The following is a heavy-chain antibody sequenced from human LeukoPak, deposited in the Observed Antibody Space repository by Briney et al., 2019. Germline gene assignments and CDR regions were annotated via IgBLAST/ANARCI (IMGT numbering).Heavy chain of an antibody. CDR2: IYYSGNT. Sequence: PSETLSLTCTVSGVSISSSNSYWGWIRQPPGKGLEWIGSIYYSGNTYYNASLKSQVSISIDTSKNQFSLTVTSVTAGDTALYYXXXDRSGNRWYPDAFDIWGQGAMVTVSS. CDR3: XXDRSGNRWYPDAFDI. CDR1: GVSISSSNSY. V-gene: IGHV4-39*03. D-gene: IGHD3-22*01. J-gene: IGHJ3*02.